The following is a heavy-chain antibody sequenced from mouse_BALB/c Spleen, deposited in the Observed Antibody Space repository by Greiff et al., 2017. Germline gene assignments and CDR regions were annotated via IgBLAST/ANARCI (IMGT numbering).Heavy chain of an antibody. Sequence: VQLQQSGPELVKPGASLKISCKASGYSFTGYTMNWVKQSHGKNLEWIGLINPYNGGTSYNQKFKGKATLTVDKSSSTAYMELLSLTSEDSAVYCCVYVYDGDYYAMDYWGQGTSVTVSS. CDR1: GYSFTGYT. CDR3: VYVYDGDYYAMDY. V-gene: IGHV1-18*01. J-gene: IGHJ4*01. D-gene: IGHD2-2*01. CDR2: INPYNGGT.